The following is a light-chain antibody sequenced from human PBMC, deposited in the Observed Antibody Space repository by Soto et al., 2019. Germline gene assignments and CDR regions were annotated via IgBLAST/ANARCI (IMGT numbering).Light chain of an antibody. Sequence: IVLTQCTGTLSLSPGETATLACRAGQGVXSTYLAWYQRKPGQAPRLPXARASSMATGSPDRLSGSGSVTDFTLTISRLDPYYFAVYYSQQYGRAPGTFGQGTKVDIK. CDR2: RAS. J-gene: IGKJ1*01. CDR1: QGVXSTY. V-gene: IGKV3-20*01. CDR3: QQYGRAPGT.